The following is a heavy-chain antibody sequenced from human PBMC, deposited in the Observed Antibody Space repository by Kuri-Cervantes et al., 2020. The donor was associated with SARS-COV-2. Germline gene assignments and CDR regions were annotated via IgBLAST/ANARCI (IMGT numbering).Heavy chain of an antibody. D-gene: IGHD6-13*01. V-gene: IGHV4-39*07. CDR1: GGSISSSSYY. J-gene: IGHJ4*02. CDR3: ARVDSSSWLFDY. Sequence: GSLRLSCTVSGGSISSSSYYWGWIRQPPGKGLEWIGSIYHSGSTYYNPSLKSRVTISVDTSKNQFSLKLSSVTAADTAVYHCARVDSSSWLFDYWGQGTLVTVSS. CDR2: IYHSGST.